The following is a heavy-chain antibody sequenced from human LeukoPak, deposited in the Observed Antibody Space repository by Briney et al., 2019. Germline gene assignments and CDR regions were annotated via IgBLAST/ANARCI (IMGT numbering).Heavy chain of an antibody. CDR1: GYTFTSYD. V-gene: IGHV1-8*03. D-gene: IGHD5-18*01. CDR3: ARANKYSYGTLFSHASFDY. CDR2: MNPNSGNT. Sequence: GASVKVSCKASGYTFTSYDINWVRQATGQGLEWMGWMNPNSGNTGYAQEFQGRVTITRNTSISTAYMELSSLRSEDTAVYYCARANKYSYGTLFSHASFDYWGQGTLVTVSS. J-gene: IGHJ4*02.